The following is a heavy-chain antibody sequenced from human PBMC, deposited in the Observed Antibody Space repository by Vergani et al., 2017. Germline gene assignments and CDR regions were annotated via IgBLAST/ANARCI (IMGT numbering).Heavy chain of an antibody. D-gene: IGHD3-3*01. J-gene: IGHJ6*03. Sequence: EVQVLESGGGLVQPGGSLRLSCAASEFTFSTYAMSWVRQAPGKGLEWVSAISGSGGSTYYADSVRGRFTVSRDNSRNTLYLQMNRLRAEDTAVYYCAKVMGVRFGGGMDVWGKGTTVTVSS. CDR2: ISGSGGST. CDR1: EFTFSTYA. V-gene: IGHV3-23*01. CDR3: AKVMGVRFGGGMDV.